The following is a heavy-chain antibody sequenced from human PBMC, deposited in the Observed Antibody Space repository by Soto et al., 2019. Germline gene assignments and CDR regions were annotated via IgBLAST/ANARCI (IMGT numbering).Heavy chain of an antibody. V-gene: IGHV3-7*01. CDR3: ALETLRSLDCALDY. CDR1: GFTFSSYW. J-gene: IGHJ4*01. D-gene: IGHD3-9*01. Sequence: GGSLRLSCVASGFTFSSYWMSWVRQAPGRGLEWVANIKEDGSEKYYVDSVKGRFTISIDNAKNPLYLQMNSLRAEDTAVYYCALETLRSLDCALDYWGQGTLVTVSS. CDR2: IKEDGSEK.